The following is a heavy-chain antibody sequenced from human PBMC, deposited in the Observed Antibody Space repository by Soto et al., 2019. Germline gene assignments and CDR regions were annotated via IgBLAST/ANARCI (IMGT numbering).Heavy chain of an antibody. CDR2: IIPILGIA. J-gene: IGHJ6*02. CDR3: ARGECSSTSCYYYYGMDV. D-gene: IGHD2-2*01. V-gene: IGHV1-69*10. Sequence: ASVKVSCKASGGTFSSYAISWVRQAPGQGLEWMGGIIPILGIANYAQKFQGRVTITADKSTSTAYMELSSLRSEDTAVYYCARGECSSTSCYYYYGMDVWGQGTTVTVSS. CDR1: GGTFSSYA.